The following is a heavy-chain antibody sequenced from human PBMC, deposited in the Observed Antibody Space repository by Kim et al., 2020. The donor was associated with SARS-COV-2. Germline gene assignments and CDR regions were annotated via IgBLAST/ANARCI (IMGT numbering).Heavy chain of an antibody. V-gene: IGHV3-48*02. D-gene: IGHD3-9*01. CDR1: GFTFSSYS. Sequence: GGSLRLSCAASGFTFSSYSMNWVRQAPGKGLEWVSYISSSSSTIYYADSVKGRFTISRDNAKNSLYLQMNSLRDEDTAVYYCARDQRLYDILTGYYTSPSHYGMDVWGQGTTVTVSS. J-gene: IGHJ6*02. CDR2: ISSSSSTI. CDR3: ARDQRLYDILTGYYTSPSHYGMDV.